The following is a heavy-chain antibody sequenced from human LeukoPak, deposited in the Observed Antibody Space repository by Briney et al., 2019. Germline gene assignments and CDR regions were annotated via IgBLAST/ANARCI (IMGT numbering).Heavy chain of an antibody. CDR3: ARLPGIYSSSWYVYYYGMDV. CDR2: IYYSGST. Sequence: PSETLSLTCTLSGGSISSSSYYWGWIRQPPGKGLEWIGSIYYSGSTYYKPSLKRRVTISVDTSKNQFSVKLSAVTAADTAVYYCARLPGIYSSSWYVYYYGMDVWRQGTTVTVSS. J-gene: IGHJ6*01. V-gene: IGHV4-39*01. CDR1: GGSISSSSYY. D-gene: IGHD6-13*01.